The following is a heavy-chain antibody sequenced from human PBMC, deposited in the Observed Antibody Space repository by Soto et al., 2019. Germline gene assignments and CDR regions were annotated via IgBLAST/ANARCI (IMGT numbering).Heavy chain of an antibody. J-gene: IGHJ4*02. CDR2: ISYDGSNK. V-gene: IGHV3-30*18. CDR3: AKDPYSSSSTVDY. Sequence: GGSLRLSCAASWFSFSGYGMHWVRQAPGKGLEWVAVISYDGSNKYYADSVKGRFTISRDNSKNTLYLQMNSLRAEDTAVYYCAKDPYSSSSTVDYWGQGTLVTVSS. CDR1: WFSFSGYG. D-gene: IGHD6-6*01.